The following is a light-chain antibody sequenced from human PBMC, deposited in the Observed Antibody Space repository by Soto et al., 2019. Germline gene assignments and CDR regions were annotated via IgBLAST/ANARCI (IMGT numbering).Light chain of an antibody. Sequence: QSVLTQPPSVSAAPGQKVTISCSGSSSNIGKNYVSWYQKLSGTAPTLLIYDNDKRPSGIPDRFSASKSGTSATLGITGLQIGDEADYYCATWSSGLSVVVFGGGTKLTVL. V-gene: IGLV1-51*01. CDR3: ATWSSGLSVVV. CDR1: SSNIGKNY. CDR2: DND. J-gene: IGLJ2*01.